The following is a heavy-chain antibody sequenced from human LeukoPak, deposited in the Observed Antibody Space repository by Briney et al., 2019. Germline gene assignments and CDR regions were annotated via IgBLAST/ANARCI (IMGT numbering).Heavy chain of an antibody. D-gene: IGHD6-6*01. CDR3: ARDPIGAAPDYFDY. J-gene: IGHJ4*02. CDR1: GFTFRSYT. Sequence: PGRSLRISCEASGFTFRSYTMHWVRQAPGKGLEWVAVLSPDEITQYYADSVKGRFTISRDNSKSTLYLQMNSLRVEDTAVYYCARDPIGAAPDYFDYWGQGTLVTVSS. CDR2: LSPDEITQ. V-gene: IGHV3-30*04.